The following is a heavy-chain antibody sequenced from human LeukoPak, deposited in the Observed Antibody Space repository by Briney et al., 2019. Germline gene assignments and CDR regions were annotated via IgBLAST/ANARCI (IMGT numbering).Heavy chain of an antibody. D-gene: IGHD6-6*01. V-gene: IGHV3-30*02. CDR1: GFSFSSYG. J-gene: IGHJ4*02. CDR3: AKTDLTIAARPLDY. Sequence: GGSLRLSCAASGFSFSSYGMHWVRQASGRGLEWVAFIRYDGSNKDYADSVKGRFTISRDNSKNTLYLEMNSLRAEDTAVYHCAKTDLTIAARPLDYWGQGTLVTVSS. CDR2: IRYDGSNK.